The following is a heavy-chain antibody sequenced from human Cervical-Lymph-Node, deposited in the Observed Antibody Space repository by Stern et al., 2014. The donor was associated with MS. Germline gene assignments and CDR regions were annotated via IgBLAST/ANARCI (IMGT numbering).Heavy chain of an antibody. CDR1: GFSIRRYW. CDR3: SKDTYGPEDF. Sequence: EVQMVESGGGLVQPGGSLTLSCVASGFSIRRYWMPWVRQGPGRGLEWVARINRDGKSTDHAVSVRGRFTISRDNARNTLYLQMHSLRAEDAAVYYCSKDTYGPEDFWGQGTSVTVSS. CDR2: INRDGKST. J-gene: IGHJ4*02. V-gene: IGHV3-74*02. D-gene: IGHD3-10*01.